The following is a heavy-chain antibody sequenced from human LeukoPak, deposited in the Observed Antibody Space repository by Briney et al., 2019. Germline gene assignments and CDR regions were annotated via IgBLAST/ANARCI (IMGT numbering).Heavy chain of an antibody. V-gene: IGHV5-51*01. Sequence: GESLKISCKGSGYTFTNHWIGWVRQMPGKGLEWMGIIYPGDSDTRYNPSFQGQVTISADKSTSTAYLQWSSLKASDTAMYYCARGDQLRPFDYWGQGTLVTVSS. CDR3: ARGDQLRPFDY. J-gene: IGHJ4*02. CDR2: IYPGDSDT. CDR1: GYTFTNHW. D-gene: IGHD2-2*01.